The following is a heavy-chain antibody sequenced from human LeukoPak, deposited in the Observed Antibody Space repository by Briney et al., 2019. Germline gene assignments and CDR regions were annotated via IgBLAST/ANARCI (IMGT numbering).Heavy chain of an antibody. CDR1: VYTCTNFD. J-gene: IGHJ5*02. CDR3: ARGFVDYWSGYYRRDWFDP. Sequence: ASVKVSLTSSVYTCTNFDISWVRGSTRQPPEWVRGLIPNIGKADYAQKFQGRVTITRDTSINTVYMELSSLRSDDTAVYYCARGFVDYWSGYYRRDWFDPWGQGTLVTVSS. V-gene: IGHV1-8*03. D-gene: IGHD3-3*01. CDR2: LIPNIGKA.